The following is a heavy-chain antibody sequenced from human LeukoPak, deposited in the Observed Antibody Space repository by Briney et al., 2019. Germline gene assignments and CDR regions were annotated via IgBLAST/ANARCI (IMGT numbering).Heavy chain of an antibody. Sequence: GGSLRLSCAASGFTFDDYGLNWVRQAPGKGLEWVSAINWNGGNTNYADSVRGRFTISRDNSKNTLYLQMNSLRAEDTAVYYCARDYGDYYSASGYWGQGTLVTVSS. CDR1: GFTFDDYG. D-gene: IGHD4-17*01. V-gene: IGHV3-20*04. CDR3: ARDYGDYYSASGY. CDR2: INWNGGNT. J-gene: IGHJ4*02.